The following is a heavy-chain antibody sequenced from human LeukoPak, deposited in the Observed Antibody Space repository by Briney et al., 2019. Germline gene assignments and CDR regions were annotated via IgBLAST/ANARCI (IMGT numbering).Heavy chain of an antibody. Sequence: GGSLRLSCAASGFTFSDYYMSWIRQAPGKGLEWVSYISSSSSYTNYADSVKGRFTISRDNAKNSLYLQMNSLRAEDTAVYSCARDSPPDCSSTSCAPLSDNWGQGTLVTVSS. CDR1: GFTFSDYY. D-gene: IGHD2-2*01. CDR3: ARDSPPDCSSTSCAPLSDN. V-gene: IGHV3-11*05. J-gene: IGHJ4*02. CDR2: ISSSSSYT.